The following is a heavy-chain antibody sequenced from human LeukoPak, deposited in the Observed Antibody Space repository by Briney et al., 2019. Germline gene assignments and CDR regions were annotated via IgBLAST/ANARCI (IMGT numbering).Heavy chain of an antibody. CDR2: ISSSSSTI. J-gene: IGHJ4*02. CDR1: GFTFSSYS. Sequence: GGSLRLSCAASGFTFSSYSMNWVRQAPGKGLEWVSYISSSSSTIYYADSVKGRFTISRDNSKNTLYLQMNSLRAEDTAVYYCARDFGSSCFDYWGQGTLVTVSS. CDR3: ARDFGSSCFDY. V-gene: IGHV3-48*01. D-gene: IGHD6-6*01.